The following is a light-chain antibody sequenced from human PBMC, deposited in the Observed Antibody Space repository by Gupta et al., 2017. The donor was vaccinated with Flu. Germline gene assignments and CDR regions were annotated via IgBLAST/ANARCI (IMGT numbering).Light chain of an antibody. V-gene: IGLV2-14*01. CDR3: GSYTDTNTDCLV. CDR2: SLI. J-gene: IGLJ2*01. Sequence: QSALTQPASLAAAPGQSITISCTGTKSDVGGYNYVSWYQHLPGKVPKLIIYSLINRPSGSAHRFSCSASGNTASLTISGLQPEEEATYYCGSYTDTNTDCLVFGGGTKLTVL. CDR1: KSDVGGYNY.